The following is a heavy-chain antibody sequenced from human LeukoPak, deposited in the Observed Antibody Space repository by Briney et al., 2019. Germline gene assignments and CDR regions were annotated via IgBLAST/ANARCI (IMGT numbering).Heavy chain of an antibody. CDR3: AKTTTGYSSGRFPGWPVDY. CDR1: GFTSSSYA. Sequence: GGSLRLSCAASGFTSSSYAMYWVRQAPGKGLEWVSGIGSGGSTHYADSVKGRFTISRDNSKNTVYLQMNSLRAEDTAVYYCAKTTTGYSSGRFPGWPVDYWGQGTLVTVSS. J-gene: IGHJ4*02. D-gene: IGHD6-19*01. V-gene: IGHV3-23*01. CDR2: IGSGGST.